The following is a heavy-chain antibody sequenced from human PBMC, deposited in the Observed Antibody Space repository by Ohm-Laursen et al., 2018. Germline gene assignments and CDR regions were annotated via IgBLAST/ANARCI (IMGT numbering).Heavy chain of an antibody. V-gene: IGHV6-1*01. D-gene: IGHD1-1*01. CDR1: GDSVSSDSGA. Sequence: SQTLSLTCAISGDSVSSDSGAWNWIRQSPSRGLEWLGRTHYSSKWVYDYAVSVKSRITITPDTSKNQFSLQLNSVAPEDSAVYYCSRGQRNYYAMDVWGQGTTVTVSS. CDR2: THYSSKWVY. CDR3: SRGQRNYYAMDV. J-gene: IGHJ6*02.